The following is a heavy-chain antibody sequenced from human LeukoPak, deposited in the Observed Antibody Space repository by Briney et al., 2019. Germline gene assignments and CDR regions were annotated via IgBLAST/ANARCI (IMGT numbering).Heavy chain of an antibody. J-gene: IGHJ2*01. D-gene: IGHD6-19*01. CDR3: AKKEYSSGHSYWYLDL. CDR2: ISSSGSII. V-gene: IGHV3-48*03. CDR1: GFTFSSYE. Sequence: GGSLRLSCAASGFTFSSYEMSWVRQAPGKGLEWVSYISSSGSIIYYADSVKGRFTISRDNAKNSLYLQMNSLRAEDTAIYYCAKKEYSSGHSYWYLDLWGRGTLVTVSS.